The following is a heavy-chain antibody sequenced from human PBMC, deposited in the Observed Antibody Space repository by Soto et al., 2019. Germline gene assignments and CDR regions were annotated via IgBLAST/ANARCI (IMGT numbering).Heavy chain of an antibody. CDR1: GYTFTSYG. J-gene: IGHJ2*01. CDR2: ISAYNGNT. CDR3: ARGKDSGWYGEYWYFDL. Sequence: QVQLVQSGAEVKKPGASVKVSCKASGYTFTSYGISWVRQAPGQGLEWMGWISAYNGNTNYAQKLQGRVTMTTDTSTSTANMELRSLRSDDTAVYYCARGKDSGWYGEYWYFDLWGRGTLVTVSS. D-gene: IGHD6-19*01. V-gene: IGHV1-18*01.